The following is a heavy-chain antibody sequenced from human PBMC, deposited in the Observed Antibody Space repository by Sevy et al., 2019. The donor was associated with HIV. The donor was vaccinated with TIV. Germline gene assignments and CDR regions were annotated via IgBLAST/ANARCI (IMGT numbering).Heavy chain of an antibody. D-gene: IGHD2-2*01. Sequence: GGSLRLSCAASEFIFSDYAMNWVRQTPGKGLEWVSSINGKGRSTHYADSVEGRFTISRDNSKNTRYLQMNSLRAGDTAVYYCAKTINSGGGAVPAANYYYCGMDVWGQGTTVTVSS. CDR3: AKTINSGGGAVPAANYYYCGMDV. J-gene: IGHJ6*02. CDR2: INGKGRST. CDR1: EFIFSDYA. V-gene: IGHV3-23*01.